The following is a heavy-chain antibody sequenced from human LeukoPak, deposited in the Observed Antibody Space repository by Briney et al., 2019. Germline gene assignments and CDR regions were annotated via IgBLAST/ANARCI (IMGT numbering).Heavy chain of an antibody. CDR1: GFTFSFYG. CDR3: AKDPGPGIAAAGGRNWYFDL. D-gene: IGHD6-13*01. CDR2: ISYDGSNK. J-gene: IGHJ2*01. Sequence: GGSLRLSCAASGFTFSFYGMHWVRQAPGKGLEWVALISYDGSNKYYADSVKGRFTISRDNSKNTLYLQMNSLRAEDTAVYYCAKDPGPGIAAAGGRNWYFDLWGRGTLVTVSS. V-gene: IGHV3-30*18.